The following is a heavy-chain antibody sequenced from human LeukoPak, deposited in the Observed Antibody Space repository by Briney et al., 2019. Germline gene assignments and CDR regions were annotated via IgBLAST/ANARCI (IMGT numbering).Heavy chain of an antibody. V-gene: IGHV3-30*02. CDR3: ARPRGVRYFEWLLDD. D-gene: IGHD3-9*01. Sequence: GGSLRLSCAASGFTFKDYAMHWVRQAPGKGLEWVAFIQYDGSNKYYADSVRGRFTISRDNSRNTLYLQMNSLRPEDTAVYYCARPRGVRYFEWLLDDWGQGTLVTVSS. J-gene: IGHJ4*02. CDR2: IQYDGSNK. CDR1: GFTFKDYA.